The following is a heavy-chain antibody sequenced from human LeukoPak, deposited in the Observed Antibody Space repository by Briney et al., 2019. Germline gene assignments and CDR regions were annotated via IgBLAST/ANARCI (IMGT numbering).Heavy chain of an antibody. CDR2: ISSSSSYI. CDR1: GFTFSSYS. V-gene: IGHV3-21*04. J-gene: IGHJ4*02. Sequence: SGGSLRLSCAASGFTFSSYSMNWVRQAPGKGLEWVSSISSSSSYIYYADSVKGRFTISRDNAKNSLYLQMNSLRAEDTALYYCAKALGGANYYGSGSPGGFDYWGQGTLVTVSS. D-gene: IGHD3-10*01. CDR3: AKALGGANYYGSGSPGGFDY.